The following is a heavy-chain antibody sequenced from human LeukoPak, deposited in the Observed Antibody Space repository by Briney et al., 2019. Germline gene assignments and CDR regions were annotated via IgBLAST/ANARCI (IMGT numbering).Heavy chain of an antibody. D-gene: IGHD4-11*01. J-gene: IGHJ5*02. Sequence: SETLSLTCTVSGYSISSGYYWGWIRPPPRKGLEWIGSIYHSGSTYYNPSLKSRVTISVDTSKNQFPLKLSAVTAADTAVYYCARGWRTVTTPWGQGTLVTVSS. CDR3: ARGWRTVTTP. CDR1: GYSISSGYY. CDR2: IYHSGST. V-gene: IGHV4-38-2*02.